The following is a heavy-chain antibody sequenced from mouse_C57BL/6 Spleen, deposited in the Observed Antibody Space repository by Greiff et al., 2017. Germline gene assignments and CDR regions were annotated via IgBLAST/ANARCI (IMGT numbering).Heavy chain of an antibody. D-gene: IGHD2-4*01. V-gene: IGHV1-69*01. CDR3: ARLTGLRRGTDFDY. CDR2: IDPSDSYT. Sequence: QVQLQQPGAELVMPGASVKLSCKASGYTFTSYWMHWVKQSPGQGLEWIGEIDPSDSYTNYNQKFKGKSTLTVDKSSSTAYMQLSSLTSEDSAVYYCARLTGLRRGTDFDYWGQGTTLTVSS. CDR1: GYTFTSYW. J-gene: IGHJ2*01.